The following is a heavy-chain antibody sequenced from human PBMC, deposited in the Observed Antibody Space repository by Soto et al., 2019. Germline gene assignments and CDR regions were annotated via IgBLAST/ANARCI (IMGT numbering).Heavy chain of an antibody. CDR2: ITNSSAYI. V-gene: IGHV3-21*01. CDR3: VRAGHARMLRHRWFHN. Sequence: EVQLVESGGGLVKPGGSLRLSCAACGFTFNTYDMNWVRKATGQGLEWVSAITNSSAYIYYASSLMGGINLARDNAKNSLFLKINSMRAEDTAVYYRVRAGHARMLRHRWFHNWGQGTLVTVSS. D-gene: IGHD2-8*01. CDR1: GFTFNTYD. J-gene: IGHJ5*02.